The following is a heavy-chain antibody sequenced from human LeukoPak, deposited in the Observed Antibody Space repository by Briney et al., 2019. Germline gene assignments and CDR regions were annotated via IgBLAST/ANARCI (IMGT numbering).Heavy chain of an antibody. CDR3: AVLYCSSTSCFDFDY. D-gene: IGHD2-2*01. V-gene: IGHV1-3*01. Sequence: AASVKVSCKASGYTFTSYAMHWVRQAPGQRLEWMGWINAGNGNTKYSQKFQGRVTITRDTSASTAYMELSSLRSEDTAVYYCAVLYCSSTSCFDFDYWGQGTLVTVSS. CDR1: GYTFTSYA. CDR2: INAGNGNT. J-gene: IGHJ4*02.